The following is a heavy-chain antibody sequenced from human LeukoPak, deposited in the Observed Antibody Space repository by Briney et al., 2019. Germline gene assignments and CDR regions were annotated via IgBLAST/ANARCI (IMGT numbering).Heavy chain of an antibody. CDR2: IIPIFGTA. CDR3: ARWISSGYLLYFDY. CDR1: GGTFSSYA. Sequence: ASVKVSCKASGGTFSSYAISWVRQAPGQGLEWMGGIIPIFGTANYAQKFQGRVTITADESTSTAYMELSSLRSEDTAVYYCARWISSGYLLYFDYWGQGTLVTVSS. D-gene: IGHD3-22*01. V-gene: IGHV1-69*13. J-gene: IGHJ4*02.